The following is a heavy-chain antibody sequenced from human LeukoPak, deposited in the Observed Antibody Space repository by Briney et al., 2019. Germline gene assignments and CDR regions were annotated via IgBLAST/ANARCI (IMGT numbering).Heavy chain of an antibody. J-gene: IGHJ4*02. D-gene: IGHD6-13*01. Sequence: SETLSLTCTVSGASFSNDYWSWIRQSPGRGLEWVGYIYHNGRTNYNPSLKSRITMSIDTSQNQFSLKVISVTAADTAVYYCARASEGIGYFDTWGRGSLVTVSS. CDR2: IYHNGRT. CDR3: ARASEGIGYFDT. V-gene: IGHV4-59*01. CDR1: GASFSNDY.